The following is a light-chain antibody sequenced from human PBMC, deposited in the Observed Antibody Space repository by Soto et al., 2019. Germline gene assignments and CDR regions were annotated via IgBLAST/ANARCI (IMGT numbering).Light chain of an antibody. CDR3: VAWDDSLSGGV. J-gene: IGLJ7*01. V-gene: IGLV1-47*01. Sequence: QSVLTQPPTASGTPGQRGIVSCSGSRSNIGSNYVYWYQQVPGTAPKLLIYRNDQRPSGVPDRFSGSKSGTSASLAISGLRSEDEADYYCVAWDDSLSGGVFGGGTQLTVL. CDR1: RSNIGSNY. CDR2: RND.